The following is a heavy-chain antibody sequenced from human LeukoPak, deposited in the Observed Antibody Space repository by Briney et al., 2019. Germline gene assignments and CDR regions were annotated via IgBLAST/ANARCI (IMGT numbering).Heavy chain of an antibody. CDR3: ASRLLGNAFDI. V-gene: IGHV3-21*01. Sequence: GGSLRLSCAASGFTFSSYTMNWVRQAPGKGLEWVSSISSSTGYIYYADSVKGRFTISRDNAKNSLYLQMNSLRAEDTAVYYCASRLLGNAFDIWGQGTTVTVSS. D-gene: IGHD2-8*02. J-gene: IGHJ3*02. CDR1: GFTFSSYT. CDR2: ISSSTGYI.